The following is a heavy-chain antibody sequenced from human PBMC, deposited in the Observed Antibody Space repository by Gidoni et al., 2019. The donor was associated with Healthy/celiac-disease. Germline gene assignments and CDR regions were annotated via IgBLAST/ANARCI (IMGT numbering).Heavy chain of an antibody. V-gene: IGHV3-21*01. Sequence: EVQLVESGGGLVKPGGSLRLSCAASGFTFSSYSMNWVRQAPGKGLEWVSSIRSSSSYIYYADSVKGRFTISRDNAKNSLYLQMNSLRAEDTAVYYCARNGAARPSRASAVKHYYFDYWGQGTLVTVSS. D-gene: IGHD6-6*01. CDR2: IRSSSSYI. J-gene: IGHJ4*02. CDR1: GFTFSSYS. CDR3: ARNGAARPSRASAVKHYYFDY.